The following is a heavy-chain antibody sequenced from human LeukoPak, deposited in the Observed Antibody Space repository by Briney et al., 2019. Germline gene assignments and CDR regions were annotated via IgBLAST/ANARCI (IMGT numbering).Heavy chain of an antibody. CDR1: GFSLRTFT. D-gene: IGHD2-21*01. CDR2: FYNGINT. J-gene: IGHJ4*02. Sequence: GGSLRLSCAASGFSLRTFTLHWVRQAPGKGLEWVSVFYNGINTYYADSVKGRFTISRDNARNSLYLQMNSLRAEDTAVYYCARSYSFYTGLDYWGQGTLVTVSS. V-gene: IGHV3-66*01. CDR3: ARSYSFYTGLDY.